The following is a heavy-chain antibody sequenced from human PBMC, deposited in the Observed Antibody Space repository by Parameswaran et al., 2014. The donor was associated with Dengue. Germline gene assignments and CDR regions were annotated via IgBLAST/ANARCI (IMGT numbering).Heavy chain of an antibody. V-gene: IGHV4-31*02. J-gene: IGHJ3*01. D-gene: IGHD3-22*01. CDR3: ARTHTRYYYPSNGLLAFDAFDV. CDR2: IYYNGDA. Sequence: WIRQPPGKGLEWIGYIYYNGDADYNSSLKSRLTISVDTSKNQFSLKLSSVTAADTAVYYCARTHTRYYYPSNGLLAFDAFDVWGHGAMVTVSS.